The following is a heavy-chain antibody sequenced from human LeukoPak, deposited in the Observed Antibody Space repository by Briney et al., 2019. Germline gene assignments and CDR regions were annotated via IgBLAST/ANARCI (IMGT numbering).Heavy chain of an antibody. J-gene: IGHJ5*02. CDR2: INHSGST. Sequence: SETPSLTCAVYGGSFSGYYWSWLRQPPGKGLEWIGEINHSGSTNYNPSPKSRVTISVDTSKNQFSLKLSSVTAADTAVYYCARGTGGWYSDWFDPWGQGTLVTVSS. CDR1: GGSFSGYY. V-gene: IGHV4-34*01. D-gene: IGHD6-19*01. CDR3: ARGTGGWYSDWFDP.